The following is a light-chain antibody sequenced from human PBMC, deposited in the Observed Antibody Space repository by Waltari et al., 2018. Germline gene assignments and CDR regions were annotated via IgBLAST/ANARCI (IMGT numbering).Light chain of an antibody. CDR1: RSDIGRYNY. V-gene: IGLV2-11*01. CDR3: SSYAGSETVV. J-gene: IGLJ2*01. Sequence: QSALTQPRSVSGSPGQSVTISCTGTRSDIGRYNYVSWYQQPPGKAPQVMIYESIERPAGVPNRLSGSKSGSTASRTIFGLQAEDEAEYSCSSYAGSETVVFGGGTTVTVL. CDR2: ESI.